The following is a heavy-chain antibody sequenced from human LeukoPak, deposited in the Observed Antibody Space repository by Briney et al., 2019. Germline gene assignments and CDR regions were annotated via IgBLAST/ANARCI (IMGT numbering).Heavy chain of an antibody. CDR2: TDGTGGDS. Sequence: PGGALRLSCLASGFTFSDFSMIWVRQTPAKRLEGVASTDGTGGDSYYAHAVKDRFTISRDDSRDTLYLQMNSRKADDTAVYYCAKDAFSYNGVFDPSDIWGEGTMVSVS. CDR1: GFTFSDFS. D-gene: IGHD2-8*01. J-gene: IGHJ3*02. CDR3: AKDAFSYNGVFDPSDI. V-gene: IGHV3-23*01.